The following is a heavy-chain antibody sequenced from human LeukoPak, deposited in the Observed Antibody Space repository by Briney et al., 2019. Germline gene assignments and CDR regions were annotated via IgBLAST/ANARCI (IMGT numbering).Heavy chain of an antibody. CDR1: EFSVGSNY. V-gene: IGHV3-66*01. Sequence: GGSLRLSCAASEFSVGSNYMTGVRQAPGKGLEWVSLIYSGGSTYYADSVKGRFTISRDNSKNTLYLQMNSLRAEDTAVYYCAREAYCSSTSCYVGGFDPWGQGTLVTVSS. D-gene: IGHD2-2*01. CDR2: IYSGGST. J-gene: IGHJ5*02. CDR3: AREAYCSSTSCYVGGFDP.